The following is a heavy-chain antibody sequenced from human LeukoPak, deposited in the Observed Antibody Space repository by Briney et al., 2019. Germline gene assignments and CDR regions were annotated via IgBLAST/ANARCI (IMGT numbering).Heavy chain of an antibody. V-gene: IGHV3-23*01. J-gene: IGHJ4*02. Sequence: SGGSLRLSCAASGFTFSSYSMNWVRQGPGKGLEWVSTMSASDAGTYYADSVKGRFTISRDNSKNTLYLQMNSLRAEDTAVYYCAKGSAVADIYFDYWGQGTLVTVSS. CDR2: MSASDAGT. CDR3: AKGSAVADIYFDY. D-gene: IGHD6-19*01. CDR1: GFTFSSYS.